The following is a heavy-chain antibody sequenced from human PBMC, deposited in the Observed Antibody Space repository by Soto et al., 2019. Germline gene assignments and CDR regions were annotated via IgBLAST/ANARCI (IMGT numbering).Heavy chain of an antibody. D-gene: IGHD2-21*01. CDR3: AVVFPSSDVFHI. CDR1: GFAFSASA. Sequence: EVQLVESGGDLVQPGGSLELSCAASGFAFSASAVHWVRQASGKGLEWVGRVRSKSDNVAPVYAASVKGRFTISRDDSKNTAYLQMNGLKSEDTAVYFCAVVFPSSDVFHIWRQGTMVTVSS. V-gene: IGHV3-73*02. J-gene: IGHJ3*02. CDR2: VRSKSDNVAP.